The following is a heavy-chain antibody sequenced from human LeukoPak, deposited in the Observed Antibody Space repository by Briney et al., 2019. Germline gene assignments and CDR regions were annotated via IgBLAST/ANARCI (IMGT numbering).Heavy chain of an antibody. CDR3: VRGSGSDSSGYYQYFDY. CDR2: IGTAGDT. J-gene: IGHJ4*02. Sequence: PGGSLRLSCAASGFTFSSYDMHWVRQATGKGLEWVSAIGTAGDTYYPGSVKGRFTISRENAKNSLYLQMNSLRAGDTAVYYCVRGSGSDSSGYYQYFDYWGQGTLVTVSS. D-gene: IGHD3-22*01. V-gene: IGHV3-13*01. CDR1: GFTFSSYD.